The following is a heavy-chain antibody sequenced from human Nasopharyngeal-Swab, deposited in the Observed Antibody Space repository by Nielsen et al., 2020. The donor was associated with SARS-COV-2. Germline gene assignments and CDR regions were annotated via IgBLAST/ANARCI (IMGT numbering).Heavy chain of an antibody. CDR2: ISHNSGT. CDR3: AKEGATGWFDP. V-gene: IGHV4-59*11. CDR1: GVSITSQY. J-gene: IGHJ5*02. Sequence: GSLRLSCTVSGVSITSQYWSWIRQPPGKGLEWIGYISHNSGTSYSPSLKSRVTMFLETSKNQFSLRLRSLNAADTAVYYCAKEGATGWFDPWGQGTLVTVSS.